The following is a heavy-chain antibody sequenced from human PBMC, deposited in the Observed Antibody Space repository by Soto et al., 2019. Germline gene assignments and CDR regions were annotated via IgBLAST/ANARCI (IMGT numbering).Heavy chain of an antibody. D-gene: IGHD5-18*01. Sequence: QVQLVQSGAEVKKPESSVKVSCKAPGGTFSTYAISWVRQAPGQGLEWLGGIIPMFGTANYAQRFQDRVTIPADESKNTVYMELSRLRSEDPAVYFWARVIKLWIRRINDGYSGWGQGTLVTVPS. J-gene: IGHJ4*02. V-gene: IGHV1-69*12. CDR2: IIPMFGTA. CDR3: ARVIKLWIRRINDGYSG. CDR1: GGTFSTYA.